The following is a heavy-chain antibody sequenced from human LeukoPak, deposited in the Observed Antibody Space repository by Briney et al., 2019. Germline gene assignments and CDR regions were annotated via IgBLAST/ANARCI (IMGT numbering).Heavy chain of an antibody. V-gene: IGHV3-13*01. CDR1: GFTFSSYD. J-gene: IGHJ6*02. CDR2: IGTAGDT. CDR3: ARAANYDFWSGYRYGMDV. D-gene: IGHD3-3*01. Sequence: GGSLRLSCAASGFTFSSYDMHWVRQATGKGLEWVSAIGTAGDTYYPGSVKGRFTISRENAKNSLYLQMNSLRAEDTAVYYCARAANYDFWSGYRYGMDVWGQGTTVTVSS.